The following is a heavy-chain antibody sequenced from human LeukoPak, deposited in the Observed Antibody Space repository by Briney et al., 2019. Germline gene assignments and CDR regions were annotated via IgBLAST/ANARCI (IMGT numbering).Heavy chain of an antibody. V-gene: IGHV1-2*02. CDR2: INPNSGGT. J-gene: IGHJ4*02. CDR3: AREVALDYYGSGSYLVI. D-gene: IGHD3-10*01. Sequence: ASVKVSCKASGYTFTGYYMHWVRQAPGQGLEWMGWINPNSGGTNYAQKFQGRVTMIRDTSISTAYMELSRLRSDDTAVYYCAREVALDYYGSGSYLVIWGQGTLVTVSS. CDR1: GYTFTGYY.